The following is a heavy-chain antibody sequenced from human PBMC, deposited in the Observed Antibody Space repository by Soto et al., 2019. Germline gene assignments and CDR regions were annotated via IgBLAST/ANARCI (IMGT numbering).Heavy chain of an antibody. CDR2: INAGNGNT. CDR1: GYTFSKYA. CDR3: ASRVVVAALDY. V-gene: IGHV1-3*01. D-gene: IGHD2-15*01. J-gene: IGHJ4*02. Sequence: ASVKVSCKASGYTFSKYAMQWVRQALGQRPEWMGWINAGNGNTKYSQKFQGRVTITRDTSASTAYMELSSLRSEDTAVYYCASRVVVAALDYWGQGTLVTVSS.